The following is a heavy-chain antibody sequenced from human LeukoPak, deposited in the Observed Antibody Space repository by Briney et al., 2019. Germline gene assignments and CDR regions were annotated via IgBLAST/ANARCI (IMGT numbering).Heavy chain of an antibody. J-gene: IGHJ4*02. V-gene: IGHV1-69*05. CDR2: IIPIFGTA. CDR3: ARMGDTVTSLYFDY. Sequence: SVKVSCKASGGTFSSYAISWVRQAPGQGLEWMGGIIPIFGTANYAQKFQGRVTMTTDTSTSTVYMELRSLRSDDTAVYYCARMGDTVTSLYFDYWGQGTLVTVSS. D-gene: IGHD4-17*01. CDR1: GGTFSSYA.